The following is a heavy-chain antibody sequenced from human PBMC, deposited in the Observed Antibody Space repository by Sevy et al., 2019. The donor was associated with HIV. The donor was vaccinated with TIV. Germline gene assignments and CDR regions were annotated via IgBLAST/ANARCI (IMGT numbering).Heavy chain of an antibody. V-gene: IGHV3-15*01. D-gene: IGHD2-8*01. CDR3: TTGSAPPGTRY. CDR2: IRSKTDGGTT. CDR1: GFTFSNAW. Sequence: GGSLRLSCAASGFTFSNAWMSWVRLAPGKGLEWVGRIRSKTDGGTTDYAAPVKGRFTISRDDSKNTLYLQMNSLKTEDTAVSYCTTGSAPPGTRYWGQGTLVTVSS. J-gene: IGHJ4*02.